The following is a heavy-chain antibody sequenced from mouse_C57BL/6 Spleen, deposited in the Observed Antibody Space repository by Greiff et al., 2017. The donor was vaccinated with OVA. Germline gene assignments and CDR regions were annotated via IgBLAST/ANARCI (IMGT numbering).Heavy chain of an antibody. CDR2: IDPNSGGT. V-gene: IGHV1-72*01. J-gene: IGHJ2*01. CDR1: GYTFTSYW. CDR3: ESSTATVVATDFDY. Sequence: QVQLQQPGAELVKPGASVKLSCKASGYTFTSYWMHWVKQRPGRGLEWIGRIDPNSGGTKYNEKFKSKATLTVDKPSSTAYMQLSSLTSEDAAVYYCESSTATVVATDFDYWGQGTTLTVSS. D-gene: IGHD1-1*01.